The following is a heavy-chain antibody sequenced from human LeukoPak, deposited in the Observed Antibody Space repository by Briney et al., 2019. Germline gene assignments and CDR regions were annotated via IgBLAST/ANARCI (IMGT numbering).Heavy chain of an antibody. D-gene: IGHD3-3*01. CDR1: GFTFDDYA. CDR3: AANFWSGYRVDY. J-gene: IGHJ4*02. CDR2: ISWNSDNI. V-gene: IGHV3-9*01. Sequence: GGSLRLSCAASGFTFDDYAMHWVRQAPGKGLEWVSGISWNSDNIDYADPVKGRFTVTRDNAKISLYLQMNSLRVEDTAFYYCAANFWSGYRVDYWGQGTLVTVSS.